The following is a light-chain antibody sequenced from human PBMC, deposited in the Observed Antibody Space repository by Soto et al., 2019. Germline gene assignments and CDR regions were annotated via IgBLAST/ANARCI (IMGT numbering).Light chain of an antibody. CDR1: QSISTW. CDR2: KAS. CDR3: QQYNRYSPYT. Sequence: DIQMTQSPSTLSASVGDRVTITCRASQSISTWLAWYQQKPGKAPKLLIYKASNLQSGVPSRFSGSGSGTEFTLTISSLQPDDFATYYCQQYNRYSPYTFGQGTKLGTK. J-gene: IGKJ2*01. V-gene: IGKV1-5*03.